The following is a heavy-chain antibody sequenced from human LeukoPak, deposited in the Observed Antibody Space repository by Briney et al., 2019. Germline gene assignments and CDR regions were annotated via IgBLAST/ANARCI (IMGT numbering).Heavy chain of an antibody. Sequence: SQTLSLTCTVSGGSISSGGYYWSWIRQPPGKGLEWIGYIYYSGSTNYNPSLKSRVTISVDTSKNQFSLKLSSVTAADTAVYYCAREGSSGWYSGFLDYWGQGTLVTVSS. CDR3: AREGSSGWYSGFLDY. D-gene: IGHD6-19*01. V-gene: IGHV4-61*08. CDR2: IYYSGST. CDR1: GGSISSGGYY. J-gene: IGHJ4*02.